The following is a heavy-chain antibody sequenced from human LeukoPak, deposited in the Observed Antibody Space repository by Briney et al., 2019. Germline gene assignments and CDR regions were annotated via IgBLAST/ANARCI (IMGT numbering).Heavy chain of an antibody. CDR3: ARGAEYDRDPYYHYGMDV. CDR2: TSFDGSTK. J-gene: IGHJ6*02. D-gene: IGHD3-3*01. CDR1: GFTFISYR. V-gene: IGHV3-30*03. Sequence: GRSLTLSCAASGFTFISYRMHGVRLAPGKGLVGVAVTSFDGSTKYYGDFVKRRFTISRDNSKNTLYLQMTSLRPEDTAVYYCARGAEYDRDPYYHYGMDVWGQGTTVTVS.